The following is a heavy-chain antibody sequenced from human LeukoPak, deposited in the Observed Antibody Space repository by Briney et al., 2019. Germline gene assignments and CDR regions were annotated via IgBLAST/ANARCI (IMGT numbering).Heavy chain of an antibody. V-gene: IGHV3-43*02. Sequence: GGSLRLSCAASGFTFDDYAMHWVRQAPGKGLEWVSLISGDGGSTYYADSVKGRFTISRDNAKNSLYLQISSLRDKDTAVYYCARDTDDSAYSGNYFDYWGQGTLVTVSS. CDR3: ARDTDDSAYSGNYFDY. D-gene: IGHD3-22*01. J-gene: IGHJ4*02. CDR2: ISGDGGST. CDR1: GFTFDDYA.